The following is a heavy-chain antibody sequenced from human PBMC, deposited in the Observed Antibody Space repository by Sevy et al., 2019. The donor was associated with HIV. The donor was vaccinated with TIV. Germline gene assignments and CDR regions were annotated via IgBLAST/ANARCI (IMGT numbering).Heavy chain of an antibody. CDR3: ARRSPGEDYFDF. Sequence: SETLSLTCTVSGGSISSDYWSWIRQSPGKGLEWIGYFSYSVNTIYNPSLQSRITILIDTSKNQFSLKLNSVTAADTAVYYCARRSPGEDYFDFWGQGTLVTVSS. CDR1: GGSISSDY. CDR2: FSYSVNT. V-gene: IGHV4-59*12. J-gene: IGHJ4*02. D-gene: IGHD3-10*01.